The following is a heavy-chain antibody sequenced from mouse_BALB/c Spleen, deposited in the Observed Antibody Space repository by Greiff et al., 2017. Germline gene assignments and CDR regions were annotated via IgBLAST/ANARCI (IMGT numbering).Heavy chain of an antibody. CDR1: GFTFSSYA. CDR2: ISSGGST. Sequence: EVMLVESGGGLVKPGGSLKLSCAASGFTFSSYAMSWVRQTPEKRLEWVASISSGGSTYYPDSVKGRFTISRDNARNILYLQMSSLRSEDTTMYYCARGHYGNYYYYAMDYWGQGTSVTVSS. V-gene: IGHV5-6-5*01. D-gene: IGHD2-1*01. J-gene: IGHJ4*01. CDR3: ARGHYGNYYYYAMDY.